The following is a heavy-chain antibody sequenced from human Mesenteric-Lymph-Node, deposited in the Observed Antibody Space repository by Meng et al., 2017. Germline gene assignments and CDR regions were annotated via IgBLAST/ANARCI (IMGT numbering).Heavy chain of an antibody. V-gene: IGHV3-23*01. J-gene: IGHJ4*02. CDR1: GFTFSSYA. D-gene: IGHD3-22*01. Sequence: GESLKISCAASGFTFSSYAMSWVRQAPGKGLEWVSGISRSGDNTYYADSVQGRFTISRDNSKNTLYLQMNSLRAEDTAVYYCAKVASPYDSSGYYYDYFDYWGQGTLVTV. CDR2: ISRSGDNT. CDR3: AKVASPYDSSGYYYDYFDY.